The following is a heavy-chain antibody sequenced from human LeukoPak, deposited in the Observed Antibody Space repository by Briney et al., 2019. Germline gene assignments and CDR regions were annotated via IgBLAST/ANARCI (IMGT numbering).Heavy chain of an antibody. CDR3: ARVSPSYYYYYMDF. V-gene: IGHV4-39*07. CDR1: GGSISSSSYY. J-gene: IGHJ6*03. Sequence: SETLSLTCTVSGGSISSSSYYWGWIRQPPGKGLEWIGSIYYSGTTYYNPSLKSRVTISVDTSKNQFSLKLRSVTAADTAIYYCARVSPSYYYYYMDFWGKGTTVTVSS. CDR2: IYYSGTT.